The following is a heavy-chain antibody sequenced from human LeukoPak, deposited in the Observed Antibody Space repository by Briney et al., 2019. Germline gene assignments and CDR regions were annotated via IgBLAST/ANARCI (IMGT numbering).Heavy chain of an antibody. D-gene: IGHD1-26*01. CDR3: ASYPSGGAHVGC. V-gene: IGHV4-39*01. Sequence: PSETLSLTCAVYGGSFSGYYWGWIRQPPSGLEWIGSIGSMSYSGSTYYNPSLKSRVTISVDTSKNQFSLKMSSVTAADTAVYYCASYPSGGAHVGCWGQGTLVTVSS. J-gene: IGHJ4*02. CDR1: GGSFSGYY. CDR2: MSYSGST.